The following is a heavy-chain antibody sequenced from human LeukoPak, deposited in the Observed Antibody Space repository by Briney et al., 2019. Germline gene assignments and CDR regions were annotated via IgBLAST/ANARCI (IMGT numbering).Heavy chain of an antibody. J-gene: IGHJ4*02. D-gene: IGHD3-10*01. Sequence: GGSLRLSCAAPGFTFSTYAMTWVRQAPGKGLEWVSGISGGGDNTYYADSVKGRFTISRDNSKNTLYLQMNSLRAEDTAIYYCAKTPKLVRGAPDYWGQGTLVTVSS. CDR1: GFTFSTYA. CDR2: ISGGGDNT. V-gene: IGHV3-23*01. CDR3: AKTPKLVRGAPDY.